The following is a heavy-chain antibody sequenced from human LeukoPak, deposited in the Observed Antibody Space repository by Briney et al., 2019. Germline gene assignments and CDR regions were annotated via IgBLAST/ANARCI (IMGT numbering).Heavy chain of an antibody. J-gene: IGHJ4*02. Sequence: PGGSLRLSCAASGFTFSDSWMTWVRQAPGKGLEWEATIKFDGTEKQYVASVRGRFTISRANAENSMFLRMESLSPEDTAVYYCARGGGYSERFDYWGQGTLVTVSS. D-gene: IGHD1-26*01. CDR2: IKFDGTEK. CDR3: ARGGGYSERFDY. V-gene: IGHV3-7*01. CDR1: GFTFSDSW.